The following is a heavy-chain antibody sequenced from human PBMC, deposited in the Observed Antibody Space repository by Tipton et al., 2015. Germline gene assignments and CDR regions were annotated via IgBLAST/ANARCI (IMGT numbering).Heavy chain of an antibody. J-gene: IGHJ6*02. Sequence: TLSLTCDVSGYSISSGYYWGWIRQPPGKRLEWIGSIFHRGDTNYNPSLKSRITISLNTSKNQFSLKMSSVTAADTAVYFCARDLEHGMDVWGQGTTVTVS. CDR2: IFHRGDT. V-gene: IGHV4-38-2*02. CDR3: ARDLEHGMDV. CDR1: GYSISSGYY.